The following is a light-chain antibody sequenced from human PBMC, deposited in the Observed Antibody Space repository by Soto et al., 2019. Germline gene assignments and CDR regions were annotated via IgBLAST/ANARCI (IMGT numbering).Light chain of an antibody. CDR1: QSIYINS. CDR3: QQYSDSPFA. Sequence: EIVLTQSPGTLSLSPGERATLSCRASQSIYINSLAWYQHKRGQAPRLLIYAATVRATAVPARFNGSGSGTDFALTISRLEPEDSAMYYCQQYSDSPFAFGPGTKLDVK. V-gene: IGKV3-20*01. CDR2: AAT. J-gene: IGKJ3*01.